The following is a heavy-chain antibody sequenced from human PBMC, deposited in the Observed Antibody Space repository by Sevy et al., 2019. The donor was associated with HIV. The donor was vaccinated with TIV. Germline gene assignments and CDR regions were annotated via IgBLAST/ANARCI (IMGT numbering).Heavy chain of an antibody. Sequence: GGSLRLSCVASGFTFSTYWMTWVRQAPGKGLEWVANIKKDGSEKYYVDSVKGRFTIYRDNAKNSLYLQMNSLRVEDTAVYYCARLRFQYYFDYWGQRTLVTVSS. CDR2: IKKDGSEK. V-gene: IGHV3-7*01. CDR3: ARLRFQYYFDY. CDR1: GFTFSTYW. D-gene: IGHD3-3*01. J-gene: IGHJ4*02.